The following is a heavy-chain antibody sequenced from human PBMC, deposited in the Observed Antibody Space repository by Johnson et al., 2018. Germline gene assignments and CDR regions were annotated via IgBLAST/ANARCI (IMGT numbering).Heavy chain of an antibody. CDR2: ISHDGSNK. CDR3: AKGDYFGRSALAEYFQH. D-gene: IGHD3-10*01. Sequence: QVQLVQSGGGVVQPGRSLRLCCAASGFTFSNYAMHWVRQAPGKGLEWVAVISHDGSNKYYADSVKGRFTISRDNSKNTLYLQMNSLSAEDTAGYYCAKGDYFGRSALAEYFQHWGQGTLVTVSS. CDR1: GFTFSNYA. V-gene: IGHV3-30*04. J-gene: IGHJ1*01.